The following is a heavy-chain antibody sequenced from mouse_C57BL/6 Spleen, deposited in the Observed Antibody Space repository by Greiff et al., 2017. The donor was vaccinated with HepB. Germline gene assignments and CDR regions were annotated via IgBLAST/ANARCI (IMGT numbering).Heavy chain of an antibody. Sequence: EVKVVESGPVLVKPGASVKMSCKASGYTFTDYYMNWVKQSHGKSLEWIGVINPYNGGTSYKQKFKGKATLTVDKSSSTAYMELNSLTSEDSAVYYCAREGLRQGYAMDYWGQGTSVTVSS. CDR2: INPYNGGT. CDR3: AREGLRQGYAMDY. J-gene: IGHJ4*01. CDR1: GYTFTDYY. V-gene: IGHV1-19*01. D-gene: IGHD2-4*01.